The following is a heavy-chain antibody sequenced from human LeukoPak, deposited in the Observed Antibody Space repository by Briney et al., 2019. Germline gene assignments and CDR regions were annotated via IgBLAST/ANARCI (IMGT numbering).Heavy chain of an antibody. Sequence: GGSLRLSCAASGFTVRSNFMSWVRQAPGKGLEWVSVIYSGGSTYYADSVKGRFTISRDNSKNTLYLQMSGLRAEDTAVYYCARDARLNTAMDHWGQGTLVTVSS. CDR1: GFTVRSNF. J-gene: IGHJ4*02. CDR3: ARDARLNTAMDH. V-gene: IGHV3-66*01. CDR2: IYSGGST. D-gene: IGHD5-18*01.